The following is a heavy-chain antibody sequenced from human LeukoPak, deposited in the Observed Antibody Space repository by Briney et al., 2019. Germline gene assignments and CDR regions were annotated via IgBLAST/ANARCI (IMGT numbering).Heavy chain of an antibody. CDR2: IKEDGTET. D-gene: IGHD1-14*01. CDR3: ATYKYWVARDV. V-gene: IGHV3-7*02. J-gene: IGHJ6*02. CDR1: GFTFSDAW. Sequence: GGSLRLSCAASGFTFSDAWMSWIRQAPRQGPGWESTIKEDGTETPYVDSVQGRLTFSRDNASKTQFLQMNSLRVEATAVYYFATYKYWVARDVWGQGTMVTVTS.